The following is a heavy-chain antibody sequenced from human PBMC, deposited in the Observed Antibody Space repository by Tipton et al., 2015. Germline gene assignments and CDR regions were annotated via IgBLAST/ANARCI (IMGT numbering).Heavy chain of an antibody. Sequence: LRLSCTVSGGSIFTSGYYWGWIRQPPGKGLEWIGSIYYSGSTYYKPALKSRVTISVDTSENQFSLKLSSVTAADSAVYYCASGGILGYFDYWGQGTLITVSS. CDR1: GGSIFTSGYY. CDR3: ASGGILGYFDY. CDR2: IYYSGST. J-gene: IGHJ4*02. D-gene: IGHD3-16*01. V-gene: IGHV4-39*07.